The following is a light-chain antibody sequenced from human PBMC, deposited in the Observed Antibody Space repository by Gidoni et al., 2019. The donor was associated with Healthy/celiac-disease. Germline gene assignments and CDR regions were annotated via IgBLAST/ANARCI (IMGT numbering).Light chain of an antibody. CDR1: QGISSY. V-gene: IGKV1-8*01. Sequence: AIRMTQSPSSFSASTGDRVTITCRASQGISSYLAWYQQKPGKAPKLLIYAASTLQSGVPSRFSGSGSGTDFTLTISCLQSEDFATYYCQQYYSYPPEFXQXTKVEIK. J-gene: IGKJ1*01. CDR2: AAS. CDR3: QQYYSYPPE.